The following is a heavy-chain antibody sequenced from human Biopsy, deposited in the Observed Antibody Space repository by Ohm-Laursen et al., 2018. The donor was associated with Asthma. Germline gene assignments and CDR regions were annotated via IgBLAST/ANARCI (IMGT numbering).Heavy chain of an antibody. Sequence: SLRLSCSASGFTLSSYSMHWVRQAPGRGPEYVAFIATDGTNRFYADSVKGRFTVSRDNPKRTLYLHMIAVRAEDTDVYYCVKDPSAGFHYFDAWGQGARVTVSS. CDR3: VKDPSAGFHYFDA. CDR1: GFTLSSYS. CDR2: IATDGTNR. D-gene: IGHD2/OR15-2a*01. J-gene: IGHJ4*02. V-gene: IGHV3-64D*08.